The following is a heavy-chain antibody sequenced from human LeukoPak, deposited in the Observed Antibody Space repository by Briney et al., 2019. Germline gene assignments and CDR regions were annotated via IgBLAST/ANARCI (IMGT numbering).Heavy chain of an antibody. Sequence: ASVKVSCKTSGYTLSDYYLHWVRQAPGQGLEWMGWINPSSGGTKYVQKFQGRATMTRDTSISTGYMELSRLRSDDTAVYYCARPIRGSYVEDAFDMWGQGTMVTVSA. J-gene: IGHJ3*02. CDR2: INPSSGGT. CDR3: ARPIRGSYVEDAFDM. CDR1: GYTLSDYY. V-gene: IGHV1-2*02. D-gene: IGHD1-26*01.